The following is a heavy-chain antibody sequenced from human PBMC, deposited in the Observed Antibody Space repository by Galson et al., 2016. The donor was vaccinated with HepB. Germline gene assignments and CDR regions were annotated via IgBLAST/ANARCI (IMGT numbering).Heavy chain of an antibody. CDR3: TTWLSHHFDY. J-gene: IGHJ4*02. V-gene: IGHV3-23*01. Sequence: SLRLSCAASGFTFRNYALSWVRRAPGKGLEWVSHIDGPTPNTHYADSVRGRFSIYRDNSRDTLYLQMDSLTAEESAIYYCTTWLSHHFDYWGQGTRVTVAS. D-gene: IGHD6-19*01. CDR2: IDGPTPNT. CDR1: GFTFRNYA.